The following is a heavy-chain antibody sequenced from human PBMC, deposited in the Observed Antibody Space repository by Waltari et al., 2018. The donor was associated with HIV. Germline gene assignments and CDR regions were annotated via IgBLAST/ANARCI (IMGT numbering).Heavy chain of an antibody. D-gene: IGHD1-26*01. CDR3: AKDISKWELSPYYYYGMDV. J-gene: IGHJ6*02. V-gene: IGHV3-23*01. Sequence: VKGRFTISRDNSKNTLYLQMNSLRAEDTAVYYCAKDISKWELSPYYYYGMDVWGQGTTVTVSS.